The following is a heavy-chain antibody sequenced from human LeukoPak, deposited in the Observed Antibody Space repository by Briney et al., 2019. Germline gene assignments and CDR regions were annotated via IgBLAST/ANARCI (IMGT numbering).Heavy chain of an antibody. J-gene: IGHJ5*02. CDR2: INARGDT. Sequence: SETLSLTCAVYGWSFNDYYWNWIRQPPGKGLEWIGEINARGDTNFNPCLKSRVTISVDTTKNQFSLWLTSMIAADTAVYYCARGQVPAARGYNWSDPWGQGTLVTVSS. CDR3: ARGQVPAARGYNWSDP. D-gene: IGHD2-2*01. CDR1: GWSFNDYY. V-gene: IGHV4-34*01.